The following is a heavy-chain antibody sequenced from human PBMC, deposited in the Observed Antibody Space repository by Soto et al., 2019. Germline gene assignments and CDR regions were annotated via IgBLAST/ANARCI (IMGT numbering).Heavy chain of an antibody. Sequence: SVTLWLTWEFSACSISSGYYSGWIRQPPGKGLEWSGSIYHSGSTYYNPSLKRRVTISVDTSKNQFSLKLSSGTAADTAVYYCARDLMQEEWTDYYGMDVWGQGTTVT. D-gene: IGHD3-3*01. CDR1: ACSISSGYY. J-gene: IGHJ6*02. CDR2: IYHSGST. CDR3: ARDLMQEEWTDYYGMDV. V-gene: IGHV4-38-2*02.